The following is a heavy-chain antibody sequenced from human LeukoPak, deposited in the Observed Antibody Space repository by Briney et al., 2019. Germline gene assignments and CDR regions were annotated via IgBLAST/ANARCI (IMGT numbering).Heavy chain of an antibody. CDR3: AREIAGDLYSPNYFDY. CDR1: GYTFSTYG. V-gene: IGHV3-30*03. D-gene: IGHD3-10*01. Sequence: PGGSLRLSCAASGYTFSTYGMHWVRQSPGKGLEWVAVISYDGSYKEYADSVKGRFTISRDNSKNTLYLQMNSLRAEDTAVYYCAREIAGDLYSPNYFDYWGQGTLVTVSS. CDR2: ISYDGSYK. J-gene: IGHJ4*02.